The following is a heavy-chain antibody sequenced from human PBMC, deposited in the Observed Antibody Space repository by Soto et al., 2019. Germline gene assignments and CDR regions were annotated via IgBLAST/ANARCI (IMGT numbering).Heavy chain of an antibody. V-gene: IGHV4-39*01. CDR3: AREAKTMIVNDAFDI. CDR2: IYYSGST. J-gene: IGHJ3*02. D-gene: IGHD3-22*01. CDR1: GGSISSSSYY. Sequence: QLQLQESGPGLVKPSETLSLTCTVSGGSISSSSYYWGWIRQPPGKGLEWIGSIYYSGSTYYNPSLKSRVTISVDTSKNQFSLKLSSVTAADTAVYYCAREAKTMIVNDAFDIWGQGTMVTVSS.